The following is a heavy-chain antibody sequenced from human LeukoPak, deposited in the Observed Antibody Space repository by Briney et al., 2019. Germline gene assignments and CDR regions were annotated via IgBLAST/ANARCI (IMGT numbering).Heavy chain of an antibody. V-gene: IGHV1-69*13. CDR3: ARDSSWADSRSYYMDV. CDR2: IIPIFGTA. J-gene: IGHJ6*03. Sequence: ASVKVSCKASGGTFSSYAISWVRQAPGQGLEWMGRIIPIFGTANYAQKFQGRVTITADESTSTVYMELSSLRSEDTAVYYCARDSSWADSRSYYMDVWGKGTTVTVSS. D-gene: IGHD2-15*01. CDR1: GGTFSSYA.